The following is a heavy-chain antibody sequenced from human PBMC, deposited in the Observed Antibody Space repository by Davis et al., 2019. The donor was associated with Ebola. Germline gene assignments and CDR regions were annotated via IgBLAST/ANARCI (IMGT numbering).Heavy chain of an antibody. CDR3: AREGFDF. CDR1: GGSISSTNW. CDR2: IYDSGAT. Sequence: MPSETLSLTCAVSGGSISSTNWWSWVRQPPGKGLEWIGHIYDSGATKYNPSLSSRVTISVDTSKNLFSLRLTSVTAADMAVYYCAREGFDFWGQGTLVTVSS. V-gene: IGHV4-4*02. J-gene: IGHJ4*02.